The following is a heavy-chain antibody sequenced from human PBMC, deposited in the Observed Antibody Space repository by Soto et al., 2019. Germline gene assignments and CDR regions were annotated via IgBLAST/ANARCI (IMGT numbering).Heavy chain of an antibody. Sequence: QVQLVESGGGVVQPGRSLRLSCAASGCTFSSYGMHWVRQAPGKGLEWVAVIWYDGSNKYYADSVKGRFTISRDNSKNTLYLQMNSLRAEDTAVYYCARDQVAVAGIFDYWGQGTLVTVSS. CDR3: ARDQVAVAGIFDY. CDR1: GCTFSSYG. CDR2: IWYDGSNK. D-gene: IGHD6-19*01. V-gene: IGHV3-33*01. J-gene: IGHJ4*02.